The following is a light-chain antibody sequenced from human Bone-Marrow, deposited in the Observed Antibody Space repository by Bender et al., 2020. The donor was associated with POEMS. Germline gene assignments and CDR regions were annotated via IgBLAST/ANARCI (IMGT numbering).Light chain of an antibody. Sequence: QSVLTQPPSASGTPGQRVTISCSGGSSNIGAHAVNWYQHLPGPAPKLLIYSSHRRPSEVPDRFSGSRSGASASLAISGLQSEDEADYYCAVWDDSLNGWVFGGGTNLTVL. J-gene: IGLJ3*02. CDR1: SSNIGAHA. CDR3: AVWDDSLNGWV. CDR2: SSH. V-gene: IGLV1-44*01.